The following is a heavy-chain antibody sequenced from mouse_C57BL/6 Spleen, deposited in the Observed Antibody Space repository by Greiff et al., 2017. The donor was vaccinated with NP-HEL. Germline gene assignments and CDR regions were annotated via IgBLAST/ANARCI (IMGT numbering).Heavy chain of an antibody. V-gene: IGHV1-81*01. Sequence: QVQLKESGAELARPGASVKLSCKASGYTFTSYGISWVKQRTGQGLEWIGEIYPRSGNTYYNEKFKGKATLTADKSSSTAYMELRSLTSEDSAVYFCARQYGYDEVFDYWGQGTTLTVSS. CDR3: ARQYGYDEVFDY. CDR1: GYTFTSYG. CDR2: IYPRSGNT. D-gene: IGHD2-2*01. J-gene: IGHJ2*01.